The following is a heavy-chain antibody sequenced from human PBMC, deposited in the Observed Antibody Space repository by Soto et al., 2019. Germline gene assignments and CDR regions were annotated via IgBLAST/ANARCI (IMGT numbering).Heavy chain of an antibody. CDR3: ARDCAGYSSGWYQRGGFDY. D-gene: IGHD6-19*01. CDR1: GFTFSSYG. V-gene: IGHV3-33*01. Sequence: QVQLVESGGGVVQPGRSLRLSCAASGFTFSSYGMHWVRQAPGKGVEGVAGIWYDGSNKYYADSVKGRFTTSRDNSKNTLYLQMNSLRAEDTAVYYCARDCAGYSSGWYQRGGFDYWGQGTLVTVSS. CDR2: IWYDGSNK. J-gene: IGHJ4*02.